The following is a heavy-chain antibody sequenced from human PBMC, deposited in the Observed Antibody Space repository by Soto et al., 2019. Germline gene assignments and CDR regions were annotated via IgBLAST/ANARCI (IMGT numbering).Heavy chain of an antibody. CDR3: ARGAAGGYYFDY. CDR1: GGSISSGGYC. Sequence: PSETLPLTYTVSGGSISSGGYCWSWIRQHPGKGLEWIGYIYYSGSTYYNPSLKSRVTISVDTSKNQFSLKLSSVTAADTAVYYCARGAAGGYYFDYWGQGTLVTVSS. J-gene: IGHJ4*02. D-gene: IGHD6-13*01. V-gene: IGHV4-31*03. CDR2: IYYSGST.